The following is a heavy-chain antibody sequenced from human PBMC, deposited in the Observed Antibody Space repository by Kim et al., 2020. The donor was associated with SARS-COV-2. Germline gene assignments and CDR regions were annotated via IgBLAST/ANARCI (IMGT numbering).Heavy chain of an antibody. CDR1: GGSISSFY. CDR3: ARDDEGATGEYFQH. D-gene: IGHD1-26*01. J-gene: IGHJ1*01. CDR2: IYNTGNT. V-gene: IGHV4-59*01. Sequence: SETLSLTCTVSGGSISSFYWSWIRQPPGKGLEWIGYIYNTGNTNYNPSLQSRVTISVDTSKNQFSLRLSSVIAADTAVYYCARDDEGATGEYFQHWGQGT.